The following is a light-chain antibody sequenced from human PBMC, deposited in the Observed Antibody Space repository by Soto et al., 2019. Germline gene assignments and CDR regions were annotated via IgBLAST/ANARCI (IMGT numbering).Light chain of an antibody. CDR2: GAS. CDR3: QHYGRSSWT. V-gene: IGKV3-20*01. CDR1: QTVRSSF. J-gene: IGKJ1*01. Sequence: IELTQSPGTLSLSPGERVTLSCRASQTVRSSFVAWYQQKPGQAPRLLIYGASTRATGIPDRFSGSGSGTDFTLTISSLEPEDLAVYYCQHYGRSSWTFGQGTKVEIK.